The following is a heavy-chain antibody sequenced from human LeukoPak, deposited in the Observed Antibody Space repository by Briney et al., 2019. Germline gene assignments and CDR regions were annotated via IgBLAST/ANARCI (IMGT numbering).Heavy chain of an antibody. CDR1: GFTFSDYY. J-gene: IGHJ5*02. CDR2: ISNTGSAK. V-gene: IGHV3-11*01. Sequence: GGSLRLSCAASGFTFSDYYMNWLRQSSGRGLEWLSYISNTGSAKYYSDSVKGRFTISRDNAKNSVYLEMNSLRAEDTAVYFCASDSSGYFGPWGPGTLVTVSS. D-gene: IGHD3-22*01. CDR3: ASDSSGYFGP.